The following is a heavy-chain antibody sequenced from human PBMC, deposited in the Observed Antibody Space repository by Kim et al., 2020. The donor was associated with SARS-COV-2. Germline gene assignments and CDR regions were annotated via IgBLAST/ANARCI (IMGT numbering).Heavy chain of an antibody. CDR2: IDPGDSDT. J-gene: IGHJ4*02. V-gene: IGHV5-51*01. CDR3: ARQHEGMVRGVIGY. CDR1: GYRFTSYW. Sequence: GESLQIPCKGSGYRFTSYWIGWVRQMPGKGLEWMGIIDPGDSDTKYSPSFQGQVTISADRSINTAYLHWISLKASDTAMYYCARQHEGMVRGVIGYWGQGTLVTVSS. D-gene: IGHD3-10*01.